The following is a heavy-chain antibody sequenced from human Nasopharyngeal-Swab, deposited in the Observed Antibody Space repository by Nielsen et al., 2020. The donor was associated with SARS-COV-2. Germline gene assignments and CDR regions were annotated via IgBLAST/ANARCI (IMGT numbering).Heavy chain of an antibody. J-gene: IGHJ6*03. Sequence: WVRQAPGQGLEWMGGIIPIFGTANYAQKFQGRVTITADKSTSTAYMELSSLRSEDTAVYYCATQDGYNYYYYCMDVWGKGTTVTVSS. D-gene: IGHD5-24*01. CDR2: IIPIFGTA. CDR3: ATQDGYNYYYYCMDV. V-gene: IGHV1-69*06.